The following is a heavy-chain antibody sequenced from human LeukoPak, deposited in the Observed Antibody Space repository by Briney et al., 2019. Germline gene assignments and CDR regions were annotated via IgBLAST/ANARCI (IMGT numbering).Heavy chain of an antibody. D-gene: IGHD2-2*01. CDR3: ARGGLRYCSSTSCRATHYFDY. J-gene: IGHJ4*02. CDR1: GYTFTGYY. V-gene: IGHV1-2*02. CDR2: INPNSGGT. Sequence: ASVTVSCKASGYTFTGYYMHWARQAPGQGLEWMGWINPNSGGTNYAQKFQGRVTMTRDTSISTAYMGRSGLRSDDTGVYYCARGGLRYCSSTSCRATHYFDYWGERALVTVSS.